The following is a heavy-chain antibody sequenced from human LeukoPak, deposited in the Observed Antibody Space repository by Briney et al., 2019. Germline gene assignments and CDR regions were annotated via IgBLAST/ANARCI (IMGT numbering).Heavy chain of an antibody. Sequence: SETLSLTCAVYGGSFSGYYWSWIRQPPGKGLEWIGEINHSGSTNYNPSLKSRVTISVDTSKNQFSLKLSSVTAADTAVYYCARVPSYDFWSGFNWFDPWGQGTLVTVPS. D-gene: IGHD3-3*01. J-gene: IGHJ5*02. CDR2: INHSGST. CDR1: GGSFSGYY. CDR3: ARVPSYDFWSGFNWFDP. V-gene: IGHV4-34*01.